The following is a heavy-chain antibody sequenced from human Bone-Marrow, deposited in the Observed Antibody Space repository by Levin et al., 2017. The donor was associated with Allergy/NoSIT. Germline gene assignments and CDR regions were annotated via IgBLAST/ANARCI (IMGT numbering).Heavy chain of an antibody. CDR3: ARSGSPDY. Sequence: PGGSLRLSCAASGFTFSDYSMNWVRQAPGKGLEWVSSISPNSNYIYYADSLKGRFTISRDNAKSSVFLQMNSLRAEDTALYYCARSGSPDYWGQGTLVTVSS. D-gene: IGHD3-22*01. J-gene: IGHJ4*02. CDR1: GFTFSDYS. V-gene: IGHV3-21*01. CDR2: ISPNSNYI.